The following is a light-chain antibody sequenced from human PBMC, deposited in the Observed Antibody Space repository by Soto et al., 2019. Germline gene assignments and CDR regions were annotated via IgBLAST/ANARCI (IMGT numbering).Light chain of an antibody. Sequence: QSVLTQPASVSGSPGQSITISCTGTSSDVGGYNYVSWYQQHPGKAPKLMIYEVSNRPSGVSNRFSGSKSGNTASLTISGLQAEDEADYYCSSYIASSTLVFGKGTKLTVL. J-gene: IGLJ1*01. V-gene: IGLV2-14*01. CDR1: SSDVGGYNY. CDR3: SSYIASSTLV. CDR2: EVS.